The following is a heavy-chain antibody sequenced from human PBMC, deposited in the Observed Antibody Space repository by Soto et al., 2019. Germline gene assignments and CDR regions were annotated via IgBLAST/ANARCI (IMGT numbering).Heavy chain of an antibody. Sequence: SETLSLTCTVSGGSISSYYWSWIRQSPGKGLEWIGYISYSGSTKYNPSLKSRVTISVDTSKNQFSLKLSSVTAADTAVYYCALGRGDPAMAWYVWGQGTLVTVSS. V-gene: IGHV4-59*01. CDR3: ALGRGDPAMAWYV. D-gene: IGHD5-18*01. J-gene: IGHJ4*02. CDR1: GGSISSYY. CDR2: ISYSGST.